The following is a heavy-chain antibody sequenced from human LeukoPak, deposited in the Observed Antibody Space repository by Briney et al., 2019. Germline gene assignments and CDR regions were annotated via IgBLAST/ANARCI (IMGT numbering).Heavy chain of an antibody. V-gene: IGHV4-59*01. CDR3: ARACSGGSCYPGEDAFDI. Sequence: PSETLSLTCTVSGGSISSYYWSWIRRPPGKGLEWIGYIYYSGSTNYNPSLKSRVTISVETSKNQFSLKLSSVTAADTAVYYCARACSGGSCYPGEDAFDIWGQGTMVTVSS. J-gene: IGHJ3*02. CDR2: IYYSGST. D-gene: IGHD2-15*01. CDR1: GGSISSYY.